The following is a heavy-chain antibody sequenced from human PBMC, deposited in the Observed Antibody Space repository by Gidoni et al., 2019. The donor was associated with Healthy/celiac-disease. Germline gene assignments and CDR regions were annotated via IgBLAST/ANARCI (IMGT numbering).Heavy chain of an antibody. Sequence: QVQLQQWGAGLLKPSEPLSLTCAVYGWSFSGYYWSWIRQPPGKGLEWIGEINHSGSTNYNPSLKSRVTISVDTSKNQFSLKLSSVTAADTAVYYCASGAGTWAGWFDPWGQGTLVTVSS. D-gene: IGHD6-19*01. CDR1: GWSFSGYY. CDR2: INHSGST. CDR3: ASGAGTWAGWFDP. J-gene: IGHJ5*02. V-gene: IGHV4-34*01.